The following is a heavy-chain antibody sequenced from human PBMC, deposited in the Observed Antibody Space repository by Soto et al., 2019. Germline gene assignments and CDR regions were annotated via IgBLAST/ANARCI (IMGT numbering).Heavy chain of an antibody. CDR2: ISWDGLAQ. J-gene: IGHJ4*02. V-gene: IGHV3-30*18. CDR1: GFSFSRYG. D-gene: IGHD1-1*01. CDR3: AKETIQVGGPNYFDY. Sequence: VQLVESGGGVVQPGRSLRLLCEASGFSFSRYGMHWVRQALGMGLEWVAVISWDGLAQYYADSVKGRFTISRDNSQSTLYLQMNSLRTEDTAIYYCAKETIQVGGPNYFDYWGQGALVTVSS.